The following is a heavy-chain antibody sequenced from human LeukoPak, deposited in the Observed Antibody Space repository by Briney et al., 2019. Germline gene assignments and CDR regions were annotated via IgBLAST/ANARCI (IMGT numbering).Heavy chain of an antibody. CDR2: IKQDGSEK. CDR1: GFTFSSYW. V-gene: IGHV3-7*01. CDR3: AELGITMIGGV. J-gene: IGHJ6*04. Sequence: GGSLRLSCAASGFTFSSYWMSWVRQAPGKGLEWVANIKQDGSEKYYVDSVKGRFTISRDNAKNSLYLQMNSLRAEATAVYYCAELGITMIGGVWGKGTTVTISS. D-gene: IGHD3-10*02.